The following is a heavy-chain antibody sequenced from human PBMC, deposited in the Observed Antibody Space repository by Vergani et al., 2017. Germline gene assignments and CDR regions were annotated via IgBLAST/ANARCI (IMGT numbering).Heavy chain of an antibody. CDR2: IRYDGSNK. V-gene: IGHV3-30*02. Sequence: QVQLVESGGGVVQPGGSLRLSCAASGFTSSSYGMHWVRQAPGKGLEWVAFIRYDGSNKYYADSVKGRFTISRDNSKNTLYLQMNSLRAEDTAVYYCAKDLIYDSSGGFDYWGQGTLVTVSS. CDR1: GFTSSSYG. J-gene: IGHJ4*02. CDR3: AKDLIYDSSGGFDY. D-gene: IGHD3-22*01.